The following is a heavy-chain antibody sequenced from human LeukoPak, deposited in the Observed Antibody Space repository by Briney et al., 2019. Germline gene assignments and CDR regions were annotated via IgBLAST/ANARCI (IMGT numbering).Heavy chain of an antibody. CDR1: GGSISSSSYY. CDR2: IYYSGTT. V-gene: IGHV4-39*01. J-gene: IGHJ4*02. D-gene: IGHD6-13*01. Sequence: SETLSLTCTVAGGSISSSSYYWGWIRQPPGKGLEWIGSIYYSGTTYYNPSLKSRVTISVDTSKNQFSLKLSSVTAADTAAYYCARRVIAAAGRFDYWGQGTLVTVS. CDR3: ARRVIAAAGRFDY.